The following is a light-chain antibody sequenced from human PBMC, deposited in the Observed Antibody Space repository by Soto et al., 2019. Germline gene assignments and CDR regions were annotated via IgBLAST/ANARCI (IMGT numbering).Light chain of an antibody. J-gene: IGKJ1*01. Sequence: EIVMTQAPATLSLSPGEIAKLSCRASQSVGKYLVWYQQKPGQAPRLLIYDASNRATGIPARFSGSGSGTDFSLTISRLEPEDFAVYYCKQYGSSGTFGQGSKGDIK. V-gene: IGKV3-20*01. CDR2: DAS. CDR3: KQYGSSGT. CDR1: QSVGKY.